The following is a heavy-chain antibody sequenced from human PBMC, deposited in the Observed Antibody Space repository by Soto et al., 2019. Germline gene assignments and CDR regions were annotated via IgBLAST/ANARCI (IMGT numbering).Heavy chain of an antibody. D-gene: IGHD3-10*01. V-gene: IGHV1-69*02. CDR1: GGTFSRYT. CDR2: IIPIAAIA. J-gene: IGHJ5*02. Sequence: QVQLVQSGAEVKKPGSSVKVSCKASGGTFSRYTINWVRQAPGQGLEWMGRIIPIAAIANYTQKFKGRVTITVEKSSTTADMDLSSLRSDATAVYYCARGSTIVRGAPSWFDPWGQGTLVTVSS. CDR3: ARGSTIVRGAPSWFDP.